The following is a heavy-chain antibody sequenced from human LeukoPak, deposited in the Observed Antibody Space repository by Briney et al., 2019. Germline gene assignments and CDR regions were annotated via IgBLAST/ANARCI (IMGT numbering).Heavy chain of an antibody. J-gene: IGHJ5*02. CDR2: IYYSGST. D-gene: IGHD6-19*01. V-gene: IGHV4-59*08. Sequence: SQTLSLTCPVSGGSISSYYWSWIRQPPGKGMEWIGYIYYSGSTNYNPSLKSRVTISVDTSKNQFSLKLSSVTAADTAVYYCARSGSGWYANWFDPWGQGTLVTVSS. CDR3: ARSGSGWYANWFDP. CDR1: GGSISSYY.